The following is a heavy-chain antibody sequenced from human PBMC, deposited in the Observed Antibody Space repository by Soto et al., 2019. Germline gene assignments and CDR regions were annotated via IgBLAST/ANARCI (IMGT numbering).Heavy chain of an antibody. D-gene: IGHD6-19*01. V-gene: IGHV4-34*01. CDR1: GESFSGYY. CDR3: ARRVAGTPDY. Sequence: SETLSLTCGVYGESFSGYYWSWVRQPPGKGLEWIGEINHSGSANYNPSLKRRVTISVDTSKNLFSLKLSSVTAADTAVYYCARRVAGTPDYWGQGTLVTVSS. CDR2: INHSGSA. J-gene: IGHJ4*02.